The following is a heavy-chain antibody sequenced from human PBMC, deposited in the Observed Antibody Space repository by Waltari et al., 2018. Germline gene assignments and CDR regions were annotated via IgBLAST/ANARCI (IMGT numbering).Heavy chain of an antibody. V-gene: IGHV4-34*02. CDR2: IVHSGNT. J-gene: IGHJ2*01. D-gene: IGHD4-17*01. Sequence: QVQLQQWGAGLVKPSETLSLTCGVSGGAFSGHYWSWIRQPPGKGLEWVAEIVHSGNTNYNPSLKSRVTMSVDTSKNQFSMKLKSVTAADTAIYYCVRESDHYGDFYWYFDLWGRGTLVTVSS. CDR1: GGAFSGHY. CDR3: VRESDHYGDFYWYFDL.